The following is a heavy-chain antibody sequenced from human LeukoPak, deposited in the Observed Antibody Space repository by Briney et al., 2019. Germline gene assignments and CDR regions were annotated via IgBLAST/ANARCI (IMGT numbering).Heavy chain of an antibody. Sequence: ASVKGSCMASGYTFNTYGFTGVRQAPGQGLEWMGWISGYNGKTKYAQKLQDRVTMTTDTSTTTDNMELRSLRSDDTAVYYCAKASAVVDNWFYPWGKRTLVTVAS. V-gene: IGHV1-18*01. J-gene: IGHJ5*02. CDR3: AKASAVVDNWFYP. D-gene: IGHD2-15*01. CDR1: GYTFNTYG. CDR2: ISGYNGKT.